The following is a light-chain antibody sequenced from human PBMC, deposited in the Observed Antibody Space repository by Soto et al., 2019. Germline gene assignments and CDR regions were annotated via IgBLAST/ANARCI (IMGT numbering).Light chain of an antibody. CDR1: QSVSSSY. V-gene: IGKV3-20*01. CDR2: GAS. Sequence: EIVLTQSPGTLSLSPGERATLSCRASQSVSSSYLAWYQQKPGQAPRLLIWGASSRATGIPDRFRGSGSGTDFTLTIRRLEPEDFAVYYCQQYGSSPPITFGQGTRLEIK. J-gene: IGKJ5*01. CDR3: QQYGSSPPIT.